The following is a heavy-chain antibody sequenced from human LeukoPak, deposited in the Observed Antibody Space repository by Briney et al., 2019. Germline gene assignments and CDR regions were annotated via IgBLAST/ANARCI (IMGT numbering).Heavy chain of an antibody. CDR2: IIPIFGTA. V-gene: IGHV1-69*01. D-gene: IGHD3-22*01. CDR3: AWYYYDSSGYSPFY. J-gene: IGHJ4*02. Sequence: GASVKVSCTASGGTFSSYAISWVRQAPGQGLEWMGGIIPIFGTANYAQKFQGRVTITADESTSTAYMELSSLRSEDTAVYYCAWYYYDSSGYSPFYWGQGTLVTVSS. CDR1: GGTFSSYA.